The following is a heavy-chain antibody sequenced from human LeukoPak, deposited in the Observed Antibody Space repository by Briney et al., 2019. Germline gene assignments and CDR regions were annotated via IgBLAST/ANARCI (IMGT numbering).Heavy chain of an antibody. CDR2: INPNSGGT. Sequence: GASVKVSCKASGYTFTGYYMHWVRQAPGQGLEWMGWINPNSGGTNYAQKFQGRVTMTRDTSISTAYMELSRLRSDDTAVYYCARVAYYYGSGSLYYYYMDVWGKGTTDTVSS. CDR1: GYTFTGYY. J-gene: IGHJ6*03. D-gene: IGHD3-10*01. V-gene: IGHV1-2*02. CDR3: ARVAYYYGSGSLYYYYMDV.